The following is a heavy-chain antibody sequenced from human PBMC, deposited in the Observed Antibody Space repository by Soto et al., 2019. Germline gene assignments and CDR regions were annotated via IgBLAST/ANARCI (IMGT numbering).Heavy chain of an antibody. CDR3: AKGMAAPVTEMDY. V-gene: IGHV3-21*01. D-gene: IGHD2-2*01. CDR2: ISSSSSYI. Sequence: PGGSLRLSCAASGFTFSSYSMNWVRQAPGKGLEWVSSISSSSSYIYYADSVKGRFTISRDNAKNSLYLQMNSLRAEDTAVYYCAKGMAAPVTEMDYWGQGTLVTVSS. J-gene: IGHJ4*02. CDR1: GFTFSSYS.